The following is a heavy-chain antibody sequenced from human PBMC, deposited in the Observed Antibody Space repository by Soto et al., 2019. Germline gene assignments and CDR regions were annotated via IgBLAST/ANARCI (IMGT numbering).Heavy chain of an antibody. J-gene: IGHJ4*02. CDR1: GFPFSSYA. CDR2: ISYDGSDK. V-gene: IGHV3-30-3*01. CDR3: ARDYYKYYDSSGYYRSPAY. Sequence: GGSLRLSCAASGFPFSSYALHWVRQAPGKGLEWVALISYDGSDKDYADSVKGRFTISRDNSRNTLFLQMNSLRAEDTAVYYCARDYYKYYDSSGYYRSPAYWGQGTLVTVSS. D-gene: IGHD3-22*01.